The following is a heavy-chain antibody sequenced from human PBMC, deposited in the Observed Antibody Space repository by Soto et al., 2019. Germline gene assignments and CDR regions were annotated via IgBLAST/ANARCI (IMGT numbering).Heavy chain of an antibody. CDR2: ISWNSGSI. D-gene: IGHD3-16*01. CDR3: AKDNLITFGGVDY. CDR1: GFTFDDYA. J-gene: IGHJ4*02. Sequence: EVQLVESGGGLVQPGRSLRLSCAASGFTFDDYAMHWVRQAPGKGLEWVSGISWNSGSIGYADSVKGRFTISRDNAKNSLYLQMNSLRAEDTALYYCAKDNLITFGGVDYWGQGTLVTVSS. V-gene: IGHV3-9*01.